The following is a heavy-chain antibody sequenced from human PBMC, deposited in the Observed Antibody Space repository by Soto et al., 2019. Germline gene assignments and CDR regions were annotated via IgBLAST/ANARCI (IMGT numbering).Heavy chain of an antibody. J-gene: IGHJ5*01. CDR2: TIPIFDTP. CDR3: AREREDGSGTKYNWFDS. V-gene: IGHV1-69*01. D-gene: IGHD3-10*01. Sequence: QMQLVQSGAEVKKPGSSVKVSCKASGGTFGNLGISWLRQAPGQGLEWMGGTIPIFDTPHYAEKFRDRLTITADATSTAYMELTSRSSEDTDTYYCAREREDGSGTKYNWFDSWGQGTLVTVSS. CDR1: GGTFGNLG.